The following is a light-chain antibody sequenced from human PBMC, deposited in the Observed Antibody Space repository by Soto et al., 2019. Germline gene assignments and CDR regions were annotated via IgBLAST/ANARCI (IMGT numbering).Light chain of an antibody. Sequence: DIQMTQSPSSRSASVGDRVTIPCRASQSISSYLNWYPQKPGKAPKRLIYAASSLQSGVPSRFSSSGYGKDLNLTISSLQPEDFAPYYCQQRASTPYTFGQGTNLEIK. J-gene: IGKJ2*01. CDR1: QSISSY. V-gene: IGKV1-39*01. CDR2: AAS. CDR3: QQRASTPYT.